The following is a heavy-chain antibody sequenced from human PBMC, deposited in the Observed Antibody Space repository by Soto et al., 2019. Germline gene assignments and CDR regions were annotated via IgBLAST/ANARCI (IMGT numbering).Heavy chain of an antibody. CDR3: ARDARNDYGDYVFDY. D-gene: IGHD4-17*01. Sequence: ASVKVSCKASGYTFTGYYMHWVRQAPGQGLEWMGWINPNSGGTNYAQKFQGWVTMTRDTSISTAYMKLSRLRSDDTAVYYCARDARNDYGDYVFDYWGQGTLVTVSS. CDR1: GYTFTGYY. CDR2: INPNSGGT. V-gene: IGHV1-2*04. J-gene: IGHJ4*02.